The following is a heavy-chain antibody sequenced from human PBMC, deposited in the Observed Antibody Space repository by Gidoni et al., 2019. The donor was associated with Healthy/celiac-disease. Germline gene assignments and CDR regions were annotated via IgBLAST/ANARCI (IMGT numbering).Heavy chain of an antibody. CDR3: ARDGRVLVGNYYDSSGPVDY. Sequence: QVQLVESGGGVVQPGRSLRLSCAASGFTFSSYAMHWVRQAPGKGLEWVAVISYDGSNKYYADSVKGRFTISRDNSKNTLYLQMNSLRAEDTAVYYCARDGRVLVGNYYDSSGPVDYWGQGTLVTVSS. CDR2: ISYDGSNK. V-gene: IGHV3-30-3*01. CDR1: GFTFSSYA. D-gene: IGHD3-22*01. J-gene: IGHJ4*02.